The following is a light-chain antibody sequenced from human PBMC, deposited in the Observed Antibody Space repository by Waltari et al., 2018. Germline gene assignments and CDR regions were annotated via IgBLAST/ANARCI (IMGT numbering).Light chain of an antibody. CDR2: DVS. J-gene: IGKJ1*01. CDR1: QSISSW. CDR3: HQYNSYPWT. V-gene: IGKV1-5*01. Sequence: DIQMTQSPSTLSASVGDRVTITCRASQSISSWLAWYQQKPWKAPKLLIYDVSSLESGVPSRFSGSGSGTEFTLTISSLQPDDFATYYCHQYNSYPWTFGQGTKVEIK.